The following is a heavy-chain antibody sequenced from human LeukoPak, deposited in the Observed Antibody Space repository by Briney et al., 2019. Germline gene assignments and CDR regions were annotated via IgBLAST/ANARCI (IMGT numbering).Heavy chain of an antibody. V-gene: IGHV5-51*01. Sequence: GESLKISCKGSGYSFTNYWIGWVRQMPGKGLEWMGIIYPGDSDTRYSPSFQGHVTISADRSISSAYLQWSSLKAPDTAMYYCARRRCSGGSYYVEWDAFDIWGQGTMVTVSS. CDR2: IYPGDSDT. D-gene: IGHD2-15*01. CDR3: ARRRCSGGSYYVEWDAFDI. J-gene: IGHJ3*02. CDR1: GYSFTNYW.